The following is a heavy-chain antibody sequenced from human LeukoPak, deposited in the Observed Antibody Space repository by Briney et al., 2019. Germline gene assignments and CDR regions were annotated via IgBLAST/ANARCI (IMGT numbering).Heavy chain of an antibody. V-gene: IGHV1-69*06. D-gene: IGHD3-22*01. Sequence: SVKVSCKASGGTFSSYAISWVRQAPGQGLEWMGGIIPIFGTANYAQKFQGRVTITADTSTDTAYMELSSLRSEDTAVYYCARRVYYDSSGYYPLDYWGQGTLVTVSS. J-gene: IGHJ4*02. CDR1: GGTFSSYA. CDR3: ARRVYYDSSGYYPLDY. CDR2: IIPIFGTA.